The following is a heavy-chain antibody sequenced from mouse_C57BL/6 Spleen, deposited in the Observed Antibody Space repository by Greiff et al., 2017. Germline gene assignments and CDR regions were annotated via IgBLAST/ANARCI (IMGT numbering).Heavy chain of an antibody. CDR1: GYSFTGYY. D-gene: IGHD2-3*01. CDR3: ARSRGYCVGAMDY. Sequence: EVQLQQSGPELVKPGASVKISCKASGYSFTGYYLHWVKQSPEKSLEWIGEINPSTGGTTYNQKFTAKATVTVDKSSSTAYMQLKSLTSEDSAVYYCARSRGYCVGAMDYWGQGTTDTVSS. CDR2: INPSTGGT. J-gene: IGHJ4*01. V-gene: IGHV1-42*01.